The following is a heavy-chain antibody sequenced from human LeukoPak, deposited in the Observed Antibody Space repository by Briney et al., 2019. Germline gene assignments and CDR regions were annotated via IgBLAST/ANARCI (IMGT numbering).Heavy chain of an antibody. J-gene: IGHJ4*02. V-gene: IGHV4-4*02. CDR2: IYHSGST. D-gene: IGHD3-10*01. CDR1: GGSISSSNW. CDR3: ARHTHDYYYGSGSYFDY. Sequence: SGTLSLTCAVSGGSISSSNWWSWVRQPPGKGLEWIGEIYHSGSTNYNPSLKSRVTISVDTSKNQFSLKLSSVTAADTAVYYCARHTHDYYYGSGSYFDYWGQGTLVTVSS.